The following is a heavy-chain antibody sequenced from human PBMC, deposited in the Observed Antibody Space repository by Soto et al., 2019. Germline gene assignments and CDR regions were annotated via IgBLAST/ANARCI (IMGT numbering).Heavy chain of an antibody. D-gene: IGHD1-1*01. J-gene: IGHJ4*02. CDR1: GYTFTSYG. CDR2: ISAHNGNT. Sequence: QVHLVQSGAEVKKPGASVKVSCKASGYTFTSYGITWVRQAPGQGLGWMGWISAHNGNTDYAQKFQGRVIVTRDTSTSTAYMELRSLRSDDTAVYYCARGRYGDYWGQGALVTVSS. V-gene: IGHV1-18*01. CDR3: ARGRYGDY.